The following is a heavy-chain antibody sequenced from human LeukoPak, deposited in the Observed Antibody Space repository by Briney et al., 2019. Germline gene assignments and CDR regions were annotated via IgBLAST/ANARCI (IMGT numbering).Heavy chain of an antibody. Sequence: GGPLRLSCAASGFTFSTYWMSWVRQAPGKGLEWVANIKEDGSEIYYVDSVKGRFTISRDNAKNSLYLQMNSLRAEDTAVYYCARDRNGYPHDLWGQGTLVTVSS. V-gene: IGHV3-7*01. CDR3: ARDRNGYPHDL. CDR2: IKEDGSEI. CDR1: GFTFSTYW. J-gene: IGHJ4*02. D-gene: IGHD5-18*01.